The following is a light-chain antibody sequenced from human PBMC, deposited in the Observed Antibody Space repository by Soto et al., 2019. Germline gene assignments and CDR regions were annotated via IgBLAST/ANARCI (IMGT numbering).Light chain of an antibody. CDR2: EVS. Sequence: QSALTQPPSASGSPGQSVTISCTGTSSDVGGYNYVSWYQQHPGKAPKLMIYEVSKRPSGVPDSFSGSKSGNTASLTVSGLQAEDEADYYCSSYAGSNPVVFGGGTKLTVL. CDR3: SSYAGSNPVV. CDR1: SSDVGGYNY. V-gene: IGLV2-8*01. J-gene: IGLJ2*01.